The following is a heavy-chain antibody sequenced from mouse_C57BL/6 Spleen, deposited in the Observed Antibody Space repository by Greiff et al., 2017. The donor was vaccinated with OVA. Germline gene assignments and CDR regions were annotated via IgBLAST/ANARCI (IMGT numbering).Heavy chain of an antibody. Sequence: VQLKESGPGLVAPSQSLSITCTVSGFSFTSYGVSWVRQPPGKGLEWLGVLWVAGSTNYHSALISRLGISKDNSKSQVFLKLNSLQTDDTATYYCAKLVGGPIYYDYDGFAYWGQGTLVTVSA. D-gene: IGHD2-4*01. CDR1: GFSFTSYG. V-gene: IGHV2-3*01. CDR2: LWVAGST. CDR3: AKLVGGPIYYDYDGFAY. J-gene: IGHJ3*01.